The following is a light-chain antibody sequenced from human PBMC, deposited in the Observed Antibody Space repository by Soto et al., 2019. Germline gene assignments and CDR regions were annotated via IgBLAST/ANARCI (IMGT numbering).Light chain of an antibody. CDR2: GAS. CDR3: QQHGSSLALT. CDR1: QRITTF. V-gene: IGKV3-20*01. Sequence: EMLLTHSPGTLSLCPGVTATISLRASQRITTFLAWYQQKPGQAHRLIIYGASNRPAGIPDRFSGSGSGTDFTLTITRLEPEDFAVYYCQQHGSSLALTFGEGTKVDIK. J-gene: IGKJ4*01.